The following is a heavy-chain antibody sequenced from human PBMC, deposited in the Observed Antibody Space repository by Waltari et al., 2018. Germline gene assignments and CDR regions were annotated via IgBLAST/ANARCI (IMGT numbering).Heavy chain of an antibody. V-gene: IGHV3-74*01. CDR3: VREAEMTSVTSLLVGHYAMDV. CDR2: ISRDGSRI. Sequence: EVQLVESGGGSVQPGGSLRLSCATSGSTFNKYWMHWVRQAPGKGLGGVSGISRDGSRIDYADSGRGRFTTSRDNAKNTLLQMNSLRAEDTAVYYCVREAEMTSVTSLLVGHYAMDVWGLGTTVTVSS. J-gene: IGHJ6*02. D-gene: IGHD4-17*01. CDR1: GSTFNKYW.